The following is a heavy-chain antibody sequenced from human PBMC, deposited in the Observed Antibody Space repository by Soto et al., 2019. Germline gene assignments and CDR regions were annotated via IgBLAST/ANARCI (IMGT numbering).Heavy chain of an antibody. Sequence: SETLSLTCAVYGGSFSGYYWSWIRQPPGKGLEWIGEINHSGSTNYNPSLKSRVTISVDTSKNQFSLKLSSVTAADTAVYYCARALGEKDSSSTSCQYYFDVWGQGTLVTVSS. CDR3: ARALGEKDSSSTSCQYYFDV. D-gene: IGHD2-2*01. J-gene: IGHJ4*02. CDR2: INHSGST. CDR1: GGSFSGYY. V-gene: IGHV4-34*01.